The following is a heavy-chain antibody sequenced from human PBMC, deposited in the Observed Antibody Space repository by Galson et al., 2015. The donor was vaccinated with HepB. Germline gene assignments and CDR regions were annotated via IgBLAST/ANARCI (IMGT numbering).Heavy chain of an antibody. CDR1: GFTFSDYY. CDR3: ARAVFTVTTGNNWFDP. D-gene: IGHD4-17*01. CDR2: ISSSSSYT. V-gene: IGHV3-11*06. J-gene: IGHJ5*02. Sequence: SLRLSCAASGFTFSDYYMSWIRQAPGKGLEWVSYISSSSSYTNYADSVKGRFTISRDNAKNSLYLQMNSLRAEDTAVYYCARAVFTVTTGNNWFDPWGQGTLVTVSS.